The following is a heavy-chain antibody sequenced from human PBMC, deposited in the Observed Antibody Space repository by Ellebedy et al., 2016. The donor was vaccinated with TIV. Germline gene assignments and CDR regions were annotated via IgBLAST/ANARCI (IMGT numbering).Heavy chain of an antibody. CDR2: FDPEDGET. D-gene: IGHD3-22*01. V-gene: IGHV1-24*01. CDR3: ATWYAKAVVITEYYFDY. Sequence: AASVKVSCKVSGYTLTELSMHWVRQAPGQGLEWMGGFDPEDGETIYAQKFQGRVTMTEDTSTDTAYIELSSLRSEDTAVYYCATWYAKAVVITEYYFDYWGQGTLVTVSS. CDR1: GYTLTELS. J-gene: IGHJ4*02.